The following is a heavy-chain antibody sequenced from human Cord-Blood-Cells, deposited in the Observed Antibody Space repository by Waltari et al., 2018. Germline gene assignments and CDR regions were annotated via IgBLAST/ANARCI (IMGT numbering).Heavy chain of an antibody. CDR1: GGTFSSYA. Sequence: QVQLVQSGAEVKKPGSSVKVSCKASGGTFSSYAISWVRQAPGQGLEWMGGFIPIFGTANYAQKFQGRVTITADESTSTAYMELSSLRSEDTAVYYSAQTPRTGDLLVGAFDIWGQGTMVTVSS. D-gene: IGHD7-27*01. CDR2: FIPIFGTA. J-gene: IGHJ3*02. CDR3: AQTPRTGDLLVGAFDI. V-gene: IGHV1-69*01.